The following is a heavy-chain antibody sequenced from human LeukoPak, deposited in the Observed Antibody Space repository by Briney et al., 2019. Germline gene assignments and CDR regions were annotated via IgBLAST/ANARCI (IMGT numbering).Heavy chain of an antibody. D-gene: IGHD3-9*01. Sequence: ASVRVSCKASGYTFTGYYMHWVRQAPGQGLEWMGWINPNSGGTNYAQKFQGRVTMTRDTSISTAYMELSRLRSDDTAVYYCARDPRGHILTGYYPFDPWGNGTLGPVSS. J-gene: IGHJ5*02. V-gene: IGHV1-2*02. CDR3: ARDPRGHILTGYYPFDP. CDR1: GYTFTGYY. CDR2: INPNSGGT.